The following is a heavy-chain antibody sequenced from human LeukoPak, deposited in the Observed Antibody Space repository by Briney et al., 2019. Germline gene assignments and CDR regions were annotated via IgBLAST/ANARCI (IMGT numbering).Heavy chain of an antibody. CDR2: MNPNSGNT. J-gene: IGHJ5*02. CDR1: GYTFTTYD. V-gene: IGHV1-8*01. Sequence: GASVKVSCKASGYTFTTYDIDWVRQATGQGLEWMGWMNPNSGNTGYTQKFQGRVTMTRNTSISTAYMELSSLRSEDTAVYYCARGRGSGHKENWFDPWGQGTLVTVSS. D-gene: IGHD6-19*01. CDR3: ARGRGSGHKENWFDP.